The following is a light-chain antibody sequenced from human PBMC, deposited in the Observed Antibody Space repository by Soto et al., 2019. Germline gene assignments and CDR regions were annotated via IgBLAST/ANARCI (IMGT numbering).Light chain of an antibody. CDR3: CSYEGSRTLV. V-gene: IGLV2-23*01. Sequence: QSALTQPAAGSGSPGHSITISCTGTSSDVGSYNLVSWYQQHPDKAPKLMIFDGSLRPSGVSNRFSGSKFGNTASLTISGLQAEDEADYYGCSYEGSRTLVFGTGTKVTVL. CDR2: DGS. J-gene: IGLJ1*01. CDR1: SSDVGSYNL.